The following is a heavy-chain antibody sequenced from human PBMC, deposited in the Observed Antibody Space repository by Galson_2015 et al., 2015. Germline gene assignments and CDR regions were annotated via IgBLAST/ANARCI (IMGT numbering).Heavy chain of an antibody. Sequence: SLRLSCAASGFTFSSYRMNWVRQAPGKGLEWVSSISSSSSYIYCADSVKGRFTISRDNAKNSLYLQMNSLRAEDTAVYYCAIYVGALDAFDIWGQGTMVTVSS. CDR2: ISSSSSYI. CDR3: AIYVGALDAFDI. J-gene: IGHJ3*02. V-gene: IGHV3-21*01. CDR1: GFTFSSYR. D-gene: IGHD3-16*01.